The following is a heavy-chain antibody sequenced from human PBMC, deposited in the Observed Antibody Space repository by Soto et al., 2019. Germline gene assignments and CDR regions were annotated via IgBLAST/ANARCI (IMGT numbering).Heavy chain of an antibody. J-gene: IGHJ4*02. Sequence: GGSLRLSCAASGFTFSSYGMHWVRQAPGKGLEWVAVIWYDGSNKYYADSVKGRFTISRDNSKNTLYLEMNSLRAEDTAVYYCARDFGYGDYASYFDYWGQGTLVTVSS. CDR3: ARDFGYGDYASYFDY. CDR1: GFTFSSYG. CDR2: IWYDGSNK. D-gene: IGHD4-17*01. V-gene: IGHV3-33*01.